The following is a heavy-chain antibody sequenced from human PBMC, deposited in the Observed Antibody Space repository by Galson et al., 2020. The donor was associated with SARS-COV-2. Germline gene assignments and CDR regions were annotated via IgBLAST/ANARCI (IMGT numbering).Heavy chain of an antibody. CDR3: SAWLVVYFDY. J-gene: IGHJ4*02. V-gene: IGHV3-30*01. Sequence: GGSLRLSCAASGFTFSSYAMHWVRQAPGKGLEWVAVISYDGSNKYYADSVKGRFTISRDNSKNTLYLQMNSLRAEDTAVYYCSAWLVVYFDYWGQGTLVTVSS. CDR2: ISYDGSNK. CDR1: GFTFSSYA. D-gene: IGHD6-19*01.